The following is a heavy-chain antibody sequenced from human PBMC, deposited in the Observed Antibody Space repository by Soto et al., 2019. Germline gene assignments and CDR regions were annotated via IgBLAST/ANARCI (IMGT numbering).Heavy chain of an antibody. J-gene: IGHJ4*02. V-gene: IGHV1-69*13. D-gene: IGHD2-21*02. CDR2: IIPIFGTA. CDR1: GGTFSSDA. Sequence: SLKVSCNASGGTFSSDASSWVRQAPGKGLEWMGGIIPIFGTANYAQKFQGRVTITSDESTSTAYMELSSLRSEDTAVYYCARDGACGGDCYAWIXWGQGTLVTVSX. CDR3: ARDGACGGDCYAWIX.